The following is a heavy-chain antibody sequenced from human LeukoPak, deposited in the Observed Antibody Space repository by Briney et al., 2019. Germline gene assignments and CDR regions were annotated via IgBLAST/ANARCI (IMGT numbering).Heavy chain of an antibody. J-gene: IGHJ3*02. CDR2: INHSGST. V-gene: IGHV4-34*01. CDR3: ARLVTMIARDAFDI. D-gene: IGHD3-22*01. CDR1: GGSFSGYY. Sequence: PSESLSLTCAVYGGSFSGYYWSWVRQPPGKGLEWIGEINHSGSTNYNPSLKSRVTISVDTSKNQFSLKLSSVTAADTAVYYCARLVTMIARDAFDIWGQGTMVTVSS.